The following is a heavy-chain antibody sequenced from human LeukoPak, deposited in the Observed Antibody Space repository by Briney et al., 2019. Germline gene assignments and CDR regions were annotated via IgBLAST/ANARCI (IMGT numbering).Heavy chain of an antibody. D-gene: IGHD6-19*01. Sequence: PSETLSLTCAVYGGSFSGYYWSWIRQPPGKGLEWIGEINHSGSTNYNPSLKSRVTISVDTSKNQFSLKLSSVTAADTAVYYCARESSGWSYWGQGTLVTVSS. CDR2: INHSGST. CDR3: ARESSGWSY. J-gene: IGHJ4*02. CDR1: GGSFSGYY. V-gene: IGHV4-34*01.